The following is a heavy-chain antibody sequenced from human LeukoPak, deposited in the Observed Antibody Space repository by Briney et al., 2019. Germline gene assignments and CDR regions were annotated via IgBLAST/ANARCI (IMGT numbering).Heavy chain of an antibody. CDR2: ISHRGST. Sequence: SETLSLTCAVYGGTFSGYYWSWIRQPPGKGLEWIWDISHRGSTNYNPSLKSRVTMSVDTSKSQFSLKLSSVTAADTAVYYCAREGVYYDILTTYYRPYYFDFWGQGTLVTVSS. CDR1: GGTFSGYY. V-gene: IGHV4-34*01. D-gene: IGHD3-9*01. CDR3: AREGVYYDILTTYYRPYYFDF. J-gene: IGHJ4*02.